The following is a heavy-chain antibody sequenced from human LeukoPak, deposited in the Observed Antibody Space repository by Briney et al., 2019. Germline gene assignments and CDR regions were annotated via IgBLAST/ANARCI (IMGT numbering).Heavy chain of an antibody. CDR2: MYSSGST. J-gene: IGHJ4*02. CDR3: ARHSASGSSWYPSYFDY. CDR1: GGSISITSYY. D-gene: IGHD6-13*01. V-gene: IGHV4-39*07. Sequence: PSETLSLTCTVSGGSISITSYYWGWIRQPPGKGLEWIGSMYSSGSTYYNPSLKSRVTISVDTSKNQFSLKLSSVTAADTAVYYCARHSASGSSWYPSYFDYWGQGTLVTVSS.